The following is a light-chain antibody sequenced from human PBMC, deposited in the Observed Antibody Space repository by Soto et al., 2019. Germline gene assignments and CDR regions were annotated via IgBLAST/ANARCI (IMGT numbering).Light chain of an antibody. Sequence: DIQMTQAPSTLSAFVGDRVTITCRASQSISIYLAWYQQKPGKAPKLLIYKASGLESGVPSRFSGSGSGTECTLTISSLQPDDFAVYYCQQYNSYPWTFGQGTKVEIK. J-gene: IGKJ1*01. CDR1: QSISIY. CDR2: KAS. V-gene: IGKV1-5*03. CDR3: QQYNSYPWT.